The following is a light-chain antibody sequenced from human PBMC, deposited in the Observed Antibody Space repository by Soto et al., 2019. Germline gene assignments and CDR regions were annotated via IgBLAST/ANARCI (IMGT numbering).Light chain of an antibody. CDR2: DAS. Sequence: EVVLTQSPGTLSLSPGERATLSGRASQSVSSSYLAWYQQKPGQAPRLLIYDASNRATGIPDRFSGSGSGTDFTLTISRLEPEDFAVYYCQQYHNSPRTFGQGTKVDI. V-gene: IGKV3-20*01. CDR1: QSVSSSY. J-gene: IGKJ1*01. CDR3: QQYHNSPRT.